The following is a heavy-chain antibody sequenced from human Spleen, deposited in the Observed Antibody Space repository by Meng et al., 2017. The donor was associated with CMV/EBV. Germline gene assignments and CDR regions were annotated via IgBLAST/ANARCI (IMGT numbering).Heavy chain of an antibody. CDR1: GFTFSNYA. V-gene: IGHV3-23*01. D-gene: IGHD6-19*01. CDR2: ISGSGDST. CDR3: AKDYSSGWYDY. Sequence: CAASGFTFSNYAMSWVRQAPGKGLEWVSAISGSGDSTYYADSVKGRFTITRDNSKNTMYLQMNSLRPEDTAVYYCAKDYSSGWYDYWGQGTLVTVSS. J-gene: IGHJ4*02.